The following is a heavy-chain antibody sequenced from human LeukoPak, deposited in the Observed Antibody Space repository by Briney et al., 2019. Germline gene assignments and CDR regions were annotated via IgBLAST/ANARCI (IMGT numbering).Heavy chain of an antibody. CDR1: GVSFSGYW. Sequence: AGGSLRLSCTTSGVSFSGYWMHWVRQAPGKGLVWVSRIKSDGSSTTYADSVKGRFTISRDNAKNSLYLQMNSLRAEDTALYYCARGWHYGDYTTFDYWGQGTLVTVSS. D-gene: IGHD4-17*01. CDR3: ARGWHYGDYTTFDY. CDR2: IKSDGSST. J-gene: IGHJ4*02. V-gene: IGHV3-74*01.